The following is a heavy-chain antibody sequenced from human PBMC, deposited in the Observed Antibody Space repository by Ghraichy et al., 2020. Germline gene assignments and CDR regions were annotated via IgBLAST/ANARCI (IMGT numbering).Heavy chain of an antibody. CDR1: GGSISSYY. J-gene: IGHJ5*02. V-gene: IGHV4-59*01. D-gene: IGHD6-19*01. CDR2: IYYSGST. CDR3: ARGPWGYSSGFNWFDP. Sequence: SETLSLTCTVSGGSISSYYWSWIRQPPGKGMEWIGYIYYSGSTNYNPSLKSRVTISVDTSKNQFSLKLSSVTAADTAVYYCARGPWGYSSGFNWFDPWGQGTLVTVSS.